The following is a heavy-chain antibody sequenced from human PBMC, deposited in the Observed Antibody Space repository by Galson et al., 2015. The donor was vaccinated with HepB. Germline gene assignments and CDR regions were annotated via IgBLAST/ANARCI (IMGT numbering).Heavy chain of an antibody. J-gene: IGHJ4*02. CDR1: GFTFSSYD. CDR3: ARGFQAGFWSGYLDY. Sequence: SLRLSCAASGFTFSSYDMHWVRQATGKGLEWVSAIGTAGDTYYPGSVKGRFTISRENAKNSLYLQMNSLRAGDTAVYYCARGFQAGFWSGYLDYWGQGTLVTVSS. D-gene: IGHD3-3*01. V-gene: IGHV3-13*01. CDR2: IGTAGDT.